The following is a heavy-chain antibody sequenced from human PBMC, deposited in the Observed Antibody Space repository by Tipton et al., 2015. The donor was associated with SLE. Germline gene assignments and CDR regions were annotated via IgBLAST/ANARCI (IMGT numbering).Heavy chain of an antibody. D-gene: IGHD2-21*02. CDR2: INYSGST. J-gene: IGHJ4*02. Sequence: TLSLTCTVSGGSISSSSYYWGWIRQPPGKGLEWIGSINYSGSTYYNPSLKSRVTISVDTSKNQFSLKLSSVTAADTAVYYCASRPVVTGEGAGDYWGQGTLVTVSS. V-gene: IGHV4-39*07. CDR3: ASRPVVTGEGAGDY. CDR1: GGSISSSSYY.